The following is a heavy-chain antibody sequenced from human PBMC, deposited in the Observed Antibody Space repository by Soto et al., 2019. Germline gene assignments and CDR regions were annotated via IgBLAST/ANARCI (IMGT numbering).Heavy chain of an antibody. V-gene: IGHV3-48*01. J-gene: IGHJ4*02. CDR2: ISSSSSTI. CDR3: AREYPPFDY. CDR1: GFTFSSYS. Sequence: EVQLVESGGGLVQPGGSLRLSCAASGFTFSSYSMNWVRQAPGKGLEWVSYISSSSSTIYYADSVKGRFTISRDNAKNSLYLQMNSLRAEDTAVYYCAREYPPFDYWGQGTLVTVSS.